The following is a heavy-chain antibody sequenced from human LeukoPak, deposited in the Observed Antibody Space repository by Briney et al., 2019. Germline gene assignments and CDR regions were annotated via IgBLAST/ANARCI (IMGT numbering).Heavy chain of an antibody. CDR3: ARGRGVHDSHTYDYFDY. CDR2: INPAGSST. CDR1: GYTFTSYY. V-gene: IGHV1-46*01. J-gene: IGHJ4*02. Sequence: GASVKVSCTASGYTFTSYYIHWVRQAPGQGLEWMGIINPAGSSTTYAQKFQGSRLTLTRDTSTSTVYMELSSLRSEDTAVYYCARGRGVHDSHTYDYFDYWGQGSLVTVSS. D-gene: IGHD3-22*01.